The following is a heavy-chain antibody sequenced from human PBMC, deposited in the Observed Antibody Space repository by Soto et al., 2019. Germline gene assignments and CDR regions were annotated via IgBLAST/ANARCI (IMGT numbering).Heavy chain of an antibody. CDR1: GGSFSGYY. CDR3: ARVPRLLGYCSSTSCSKGWFDP. D-gene: IGHD2-2*01. V-gene: IGHV4-34*01. J-gene: IGHJ5*02. Sequence: SETLSLTCAVYGGSFSGYYWSWIRQPPGKGLEWMGEINHSGSTNYNPSLKSRVTISVDTSKNQFSLKLSSVTAADTAVYYCARVPRLLGYCSSTSCSKGWFDPWGQGTLVTVSS. CDR2: INHSGST.